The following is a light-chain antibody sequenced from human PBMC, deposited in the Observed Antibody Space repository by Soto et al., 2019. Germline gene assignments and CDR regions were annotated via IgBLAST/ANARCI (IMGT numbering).Light chain of an antibody. CDR3: QQRHMWPIT. CDR1: QSVSSN. CDR2: GAS. Sequence: EMVMTQSPATLSVSPGERASLSCRAGQSVSSNLAWYQQKPGQAPRLLIYGASTRATGIPARFSGSGSGAEFTLTISSLQSEDSAVYYCQQRHMWPITFGQGTRLEL. V-gene: IGKV3-15*01. J-gene: IGKJ5*01.